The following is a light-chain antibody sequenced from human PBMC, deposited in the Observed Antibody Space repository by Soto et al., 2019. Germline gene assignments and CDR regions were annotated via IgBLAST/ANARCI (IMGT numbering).Light chain of an antibody. CDR3: SSYTSSSTRV. CDR1: SSDVGGYNY. J-gene: IGLJ1*01. V-gene: IGLV2-14*01. Sequence: QSVLTQPASVSGSPGQSITLSCTGTSSDVGGYNYVSWYQQHPGKAPKLMIYDVSNRPSGVSNRFSGSKSGNTASLTISGLQAEDEADYYCSSYTSSSTRVFGNGTKVTV. CDR2: DVS.